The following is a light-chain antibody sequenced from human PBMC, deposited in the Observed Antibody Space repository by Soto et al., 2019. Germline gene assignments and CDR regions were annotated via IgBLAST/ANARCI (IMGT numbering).Light chain of an antibody. Sequence: EIGLTQSPGTLSLSPGERATLSCRASQSVSSSYLAWYQQKPGQAPRLLIYGASSRATGIPDRFSGSGSGTDFTLTISRLEPEDFAVYYCQLYYNWPPWTFGQGTKVDIK. CDR2: GAS. V-gene: IGKV3-20*01. J-gene: IGKJ1*01. CDR1: QSVSSSY. CDR3: QLYYNWPPWT.